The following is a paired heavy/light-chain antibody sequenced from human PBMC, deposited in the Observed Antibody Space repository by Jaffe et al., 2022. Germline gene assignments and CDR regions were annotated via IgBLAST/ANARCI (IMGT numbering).Light chain of an antibody. V-gene: IGKV1-17*03. CDR1: QGIGNY. Sequence: DIQMTQSPSAMSASVGDRVTITCRASQGIGNYLAWFQQKPGKVPKRLIYASSSLQGGVPSRFSGSGSGTEFTLTISSLQPEDFATYYCLQHNGYPWTFGQGTKVEIK. J-gene: IGKJ1*01. CDR2: ASS. CDR3: LQHNGYPWT.
Heavy chain of an antibody. Sequence: EAQLVESGGGLVRPGGSLRLSCVTSGFTFSTYWMSWVRQAPGKGLEWVANIKQDGSEKYYVDSVKGRFTISRDNAKNTLYLQANSLRAEDTAVYYCAGNYYDFWRGNFPFDLWGQGSLVIVSS. J-gene: IGHJ4*02. V-gene: IGHV3-7*01. D-gene: IGHD3-3*01. CDR3: AGNYYDFWRGNFPFDL. CDR2: IKQDGSEK. CDR1: GFTFSTYW.